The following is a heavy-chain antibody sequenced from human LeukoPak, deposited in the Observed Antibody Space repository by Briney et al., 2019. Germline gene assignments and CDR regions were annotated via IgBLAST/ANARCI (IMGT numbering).Heavy chain of an antibody. V-gene: IGHV3-23*01. CDR2: ISGSGGST. J-gene: IGHJ6*03. CDR3: ARSISSSWYHYYYYMDV. D-gene: IGHD6-13*01. CDR1: GFTFSSYA. Sequence: PGGSLRLSCAASGFTFSSYAMSWVRQAPGKGLEWVSAISGSGGSTYYADSVKGRFTISRDNSKNTLYLQMNSLRAEDTAVYYCARSISSSWYHYYYYMDVWGKGTTVTISS.